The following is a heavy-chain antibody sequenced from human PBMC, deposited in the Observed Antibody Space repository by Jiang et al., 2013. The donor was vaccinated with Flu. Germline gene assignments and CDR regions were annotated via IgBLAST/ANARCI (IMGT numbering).Heavy chain of an antibody. CDR2: IRSKANTYAT. D-gene: IGHD3/OR15-3a*01. V-gene: IGHV3-73*01. CDR3: TRTRNLDNDDASNI. J-gene: IGHJ3*02. CDR1: GFTFSGSA. Sequence: LLESGGGLVQPGGSLKLSCAVSGFTFSGSAVHWVRQASGKGLEWVGRIRSKANTYATAYGASVKGRFTVSRDDSKNTAYLQMTSLKTEDTAVYYCTRTRNLDNDDASNIWGQGTMVTVSS.